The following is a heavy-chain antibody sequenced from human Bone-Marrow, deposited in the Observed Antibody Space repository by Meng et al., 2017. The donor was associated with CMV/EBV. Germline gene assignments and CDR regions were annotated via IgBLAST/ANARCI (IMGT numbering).Heavy chain of an antibody. V-gene: IGHV1-18*01. CDR1: GYTFTSYG. D-gene: IGHD2-2*01. CDR2: ISAYNGNT. Sequence: ASVKVSCKASGYTFTSYGISWVRQAPGQGLEWMGWISAYNGNTNYAQKFQGRVTMTEDTSTDTAYMELSSLRSEDTAVYYCATAVVVPAAIDYFDYWGQGTLVTVSS. J-gene: IGHJ4*02. CDR3: ATAVVVPAAIDYFDY.